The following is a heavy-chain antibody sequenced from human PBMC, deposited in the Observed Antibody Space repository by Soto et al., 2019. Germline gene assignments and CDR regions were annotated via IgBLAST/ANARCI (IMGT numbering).Heavy chain of an antibody. V-gene: IGHV4-59*08. CDR1: GGSISSYY. Sequence: SETLSLSCTVSGGSISSYYWSWIRQPPGKGLEWIGYIYYSGSTNYNPSLKSRVTISVDTSKNQFSLKLSSVTAADTAVYYCARISLVTLDYYYYMDVWGKGTTVTVSS. J-gene: IGHJ6*03. D-gene: IGHD2-8*02. CDR3: ARISLVTLDYYYYMDV. CDR2: IYYSGST.